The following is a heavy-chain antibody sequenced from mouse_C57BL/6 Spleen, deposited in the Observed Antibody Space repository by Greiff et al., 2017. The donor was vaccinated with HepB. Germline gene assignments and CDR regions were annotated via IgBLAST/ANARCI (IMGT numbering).Heavy chain of an antibody. CDR1: GYTFTSYW. CDR3: ARWAQATYYFDY. J-gene: IGHJ2*01. V-gene: IGHV1-69*01. Sequence: QVQLQQPGAELVMPGASVKLSCKASGYTFTSYWMHWVKQRPGQGLEWIGEIDPSDSYTNYNQKFKGKSTLTVDKSSSTAYMQLSSLTSEDSAVYYCARWAQATYYFDYWGQGTTLTVSS. D-gene: IGHD3-2*02. CDR2: IDPSDSYT.